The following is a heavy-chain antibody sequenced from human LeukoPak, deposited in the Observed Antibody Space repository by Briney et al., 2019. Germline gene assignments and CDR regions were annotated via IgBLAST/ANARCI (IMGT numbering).Heavy chain of an antibody. D-gene: IGHD2-21*01. CDR1: GFTFSGYP. J-gene: IGHJ4*02. CDR3: AKDFRIGYSAHFDY. CDR2: ISYDGSNK. V-gene: IGHV3-30-3*02. Sequence: GGSLRLSCAASGFTFSGYPIHWVRQAPGEGLEWVAVISYDGSNKYYADSVKGRFSISRDNSKNTLYLQVDSLRGEDTAVYYCAKDFRIGYSAHFDYWGQGALVTVSS.